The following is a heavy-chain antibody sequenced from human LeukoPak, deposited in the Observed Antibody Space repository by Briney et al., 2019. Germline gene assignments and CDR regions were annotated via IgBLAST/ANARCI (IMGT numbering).Heavy chain of an antibody. CDR3: AKDSGRRQWLDY. Sequence: PGGSLRLSCAASGFTFSSYAMSWVRQALGKGLEWVSSITSSGGSTYYAGSVKGQFTISRDNSKNTLYLQMNSLRAEDTAVYYCAKDSGRRQWLDYWGQGTLVTVSS. J-gene: IGHJ4*02. D-gene: IGHD6-19*01. V-gene: IGHV3-23*01. CDR2: ITSSGGST. CDR1: GFTFSSYA.